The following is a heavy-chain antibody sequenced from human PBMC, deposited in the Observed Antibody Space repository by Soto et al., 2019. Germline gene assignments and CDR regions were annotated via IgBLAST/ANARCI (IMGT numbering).Heavy chain of an antibody. Sequence: SETLSLTCAVYGGSFSGYYWSWIRQPPGKGLEWIGEINHSGSTNYNPSLKSRVTISVDTSKNQFSLKLSSVTAADTAVYYCARGTYCSSTSCYFASSCYYYVVVWGKGRRFTV. CDR3: ARGTYCSSTSCYFASSCYYYVVV. J-gene: IGHJ6*03. D-gene: IGHD2-2*01. V-gene: IGHV4-34*01. CDR2: INHSGST. CDR1: GGSFSGYY.